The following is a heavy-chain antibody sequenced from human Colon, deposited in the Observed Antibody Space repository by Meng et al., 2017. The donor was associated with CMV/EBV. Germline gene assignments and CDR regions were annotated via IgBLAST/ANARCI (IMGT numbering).Heavy chain of an antibody. CDR3: VREFGQTLFGVVPQGAHGD. Sequence: GGSLRLSCAASDFTFSNYGMNWVRQAPGKGLEWVATVSNDGNRKFYSDSVKGRFSISRDNSKNTLYLQMSILRPEDTAFYYCVREFGQTLFGVVPQGAHGDWGQGTLVTVSS. D-gene: IGHD3-3*01. J-gene: IGHJ4*02. CDR1: DFTFSNYG. V-gene: IGHV3-30*19. CDR2: VSNDGNRK.